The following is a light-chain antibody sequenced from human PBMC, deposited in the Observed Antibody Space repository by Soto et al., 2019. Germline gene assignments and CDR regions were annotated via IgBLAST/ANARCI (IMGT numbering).Light chain of an antibody. J-gene: IGKJ1*01. V-gene: IGKV3-20*01. CDR2: GAS. Sequence: ESVLTQSPGTLSLSPGERATLSCRASQSVSSNYFAWYQQKPGQAPRLLIYGASSRATGIPDRFSRSGSGTDFTLTISRLETGDFAVYYCQQYGGSPPQTFGQGTKVEIK. CDR1: QSVSSNY. CDR3: QQYGGSPPQT.